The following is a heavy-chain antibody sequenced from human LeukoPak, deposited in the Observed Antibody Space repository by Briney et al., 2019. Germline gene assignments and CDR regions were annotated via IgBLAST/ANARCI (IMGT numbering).Heavy chain of an antibody. CDR3: ARRNDFDI. J-gene: IGHJ3*02. CDR1: CGAITGYH. V-gene: IGHV4-4*08. CDR2: IYSSETT. Sequence: SETLSLTCIVSCGAITGYHWSWIRQPPGKGLEWIGYIYSSETTEYKPSLKSRVTISADTSKNQFSLKLTSVTAADTAIYYCARRNDFDIWGQGTMVTVSS.